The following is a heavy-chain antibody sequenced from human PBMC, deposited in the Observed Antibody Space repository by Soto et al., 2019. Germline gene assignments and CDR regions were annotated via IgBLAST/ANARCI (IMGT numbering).Heavy chain of an antibody. CDR1: GDSIISSDFY. D-gene: IGHD3-3*02. J-gene: IGHJ5*02. CDR3: ARHSLALRKNNWFDP. V-gene: IGHV4-39*01. Sequence: SETLSLTGTVSGDSIISSDFYWGWVRQPPGKGLEWIGSIFYLGSSYYNPSLKSRVTMSVDTSKNQFSLRLRSVTAADTALYFCARHSLALRKNNWFDPWGQGIIVTVSS. CDR2: IFYLGSS.